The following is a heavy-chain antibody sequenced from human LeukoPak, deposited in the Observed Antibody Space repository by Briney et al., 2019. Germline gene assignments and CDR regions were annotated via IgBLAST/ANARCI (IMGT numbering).Heavy chain of an antibody. CDR3: AKDSLRKSIVGTTTRGFNDY. D-gene: IGHD1-26*01. CDR1: GFTFSSYE. CDR2: ISSSCSTI. J-gene: IGHJ4*02. Sequence: GGSLRLSCAASGFTFSSYEMNWVRQAPGKGLEWVSYISSSCSTIYYADSVKGRFTISRDNSKNTLFLQMNSLRAEDTAFYYCAKDSLRKSIVGTTTRGFNDYWGQGTLVTVSS. V-gene: IGHV3-48*03.